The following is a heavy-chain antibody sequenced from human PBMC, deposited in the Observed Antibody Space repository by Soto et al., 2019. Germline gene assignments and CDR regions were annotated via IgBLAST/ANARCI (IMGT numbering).Heavy chain of an antibody. V-gene: IGHV1-2*02. J-gene: IGHJ4*02. CDR3: AREASAVISLDY. CDR1: GYIFTAYS. Sequence: WASVKVSCKASGYIFTAYSRHWVRQAPGQGLEWVGWFNPNSGDTIYAQKFQGRVTLTGDTSISTAYMELYSLTSDDTAVYYCAREASAVISLDYSGQGTLLAVSS. D-gene: IGHD6-19*01. CDR2: FNPNSGDT.